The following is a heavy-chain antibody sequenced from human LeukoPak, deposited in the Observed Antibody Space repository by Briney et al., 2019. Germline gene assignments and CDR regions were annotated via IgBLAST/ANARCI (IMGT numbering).Heavy chain of an antibody. V-gene: IGHV4-61*01. CDR2: IYYSGST. Sequence: PSETLSLTCTVSGGSISSSSYYWSWIRQPPGKGLEWIGYIYYSGSTNYNPSFKSRVTISVDTSKNQFSLKLSSVTAADTAVYYCAREVEGSPNSYYFDYWGQGTLVTVSS. CDR3: AREVEGSPNSYYFDY. J-gene: IGHJ4*02. CDR1: GGSISSSSYY. D-gene: IGHD2-15*01.